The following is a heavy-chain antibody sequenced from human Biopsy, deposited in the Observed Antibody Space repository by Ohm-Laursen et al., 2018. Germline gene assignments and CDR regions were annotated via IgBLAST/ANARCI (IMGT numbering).Heavy chain of an antibody. V-gene: IGHV4-38-2*02. J-gene: IGHJ4*02. CDR3: ARGQALKSFDY. CDR1: GGSIYNFF. Sequence: PGTLSLTCTVSGGSIYNFFWSWIRQPPGKGLEWIGSIYHSGSTYYNPSLKSRVTISEDTSKNQFSLKLSSVTAADTAGYYCARGQALKSFDYWGQGTLVTVSS. CDR2: IYHSGST.